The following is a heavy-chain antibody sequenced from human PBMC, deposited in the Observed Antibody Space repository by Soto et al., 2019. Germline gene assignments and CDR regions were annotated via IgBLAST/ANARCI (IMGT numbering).Heavy chain of an antibody. Sequence: PSETLYLTCTVSGGSITSYYWSWIRQPPGKGLEWIGYIYYSGSTKYNPSLKSRVTISVDMSKNLFSLKVNSMTAADAAVYYCARRGSHLDYWGRGILVTVSS. D-gene: IGHD1-26*01. J-gene: IGHJ4*02. CDR1: GGSITSYY. CDR2: IYYSGST. CDR3: ARRGSHLDY. V-gene: IGHV4-59*01.